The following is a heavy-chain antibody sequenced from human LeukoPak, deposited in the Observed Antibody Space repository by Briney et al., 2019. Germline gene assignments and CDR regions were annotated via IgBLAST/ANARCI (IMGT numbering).Heavy chain of an antibody. CDR1: GGTFSSYA. D-gene: IGHD3-22*01. V-gene: IGHV1-69*01. J-gene: IGHJ4*02. CDR3: ARGHDYDSSGYYLRLDY. CDR2: IIPIFGTA. Sequence: GASVKVSCKPSGGTFSSYAISWVRQAPGQGLEWMGGIIPIFGTANYAQKFQGRVTITADESTSTAYMGLSSLRSEDTAVYYCARGHDYDSSGYYLRLDYWGQGTLVTVSS.